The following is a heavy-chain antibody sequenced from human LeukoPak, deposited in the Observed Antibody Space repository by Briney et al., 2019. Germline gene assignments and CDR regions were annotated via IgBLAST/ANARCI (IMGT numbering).Heavy chain of an antibody. CDR3: ARRAKTYSSGYSFDY. CDR1: GFTFSSYA. J-gene: IGHJ4*02. V-gene: IGHV3-30-3*01. D-gene: IGHD3-22*01. Sequence: PGGSLRLSCAASGFTFSSYAMHWVRQAPGKGLEWVAVISYDGSNKYYADSVKGRFTISRDNSKNTLYLQMNSLRAEDTAVYYCARRAKTYSSGYSFDYWGQGTLVTVSS. CDR2: ISYDGSNK.